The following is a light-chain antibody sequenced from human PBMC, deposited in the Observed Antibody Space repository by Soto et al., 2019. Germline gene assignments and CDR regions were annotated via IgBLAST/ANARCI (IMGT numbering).Light chain of an antibody. Sequence: QSALTQPASVSGSPGQSITISCTGTSSDVGGYNYVPWYQQHPGKAPKLMIYDVSNRPSGVSNRFSGSKSGNTASLTISGLLAEDEADYYCSSYTSSSTDYVFGTGTKLTVL. V-gene: IGLV2-14*01. CDR3: SSYTSSSTDYV. J-gene: IGLJ1*01. CDR1: SSDVGGYNY. CDR2: DVS.